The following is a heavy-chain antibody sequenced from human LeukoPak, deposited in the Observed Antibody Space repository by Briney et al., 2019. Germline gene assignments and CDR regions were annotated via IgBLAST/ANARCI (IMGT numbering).Heavy chain of an antibody. CDR3: ARDHYYYDSSGYYSDY. Sequence: GGSLRLSCAASGFTFSSYWMSWVRQAPGKGLEWVANIKQDGGEKYYVDSVKGRFTISRDNAKSSLYLQMNSLRAEDTAVYYCARDHYYYDSSGYYSDYWGQGTLVTVSS. V-gene: IGHV3-7*01. D-gene: IGHD3-22*01. J-gene: IGHJ4*02. CDR2: IKQDGGEK. CDR1: GFTFSSYW.